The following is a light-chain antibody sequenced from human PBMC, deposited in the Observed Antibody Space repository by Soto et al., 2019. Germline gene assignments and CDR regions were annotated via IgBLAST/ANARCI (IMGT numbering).Light chain of an antibody. CDR3: QQSYRTPYT. V-gene: IGKV1-39*01. CDR2: DKS. Sequence: TQMTQSPSSLSASVGDRVIITCRASQDIDIYLSWYQQKPGKVPKLLIYDKSTLRSGVPSRFSGSGSETDFTLTINNLQPEDFATYYCQQSYRTPYTFGQGTKV. J-gene: IGKJ2*01. CDR1: QDIDIY.